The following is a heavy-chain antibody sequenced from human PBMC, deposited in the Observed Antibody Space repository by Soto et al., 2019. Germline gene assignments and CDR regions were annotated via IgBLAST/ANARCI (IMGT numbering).Heavy chain of an antibody. V-gene: IGHV1-69*13. CDR1: GDTFSTYT. J-gene: IGHJ4*02. Sequence: SVKGSCNASGDTFSTYTITWMRQAPGQGLEWMGGIIPISATSNYAQKFQGRVTMTADASTSTVYMELSSLRSEDTAVYYCARVDPGETSPFDHWGQGTLVTVSS. D-gene: IGHD3-10*01. CDR3: ARVDPGETSPFDH. CDR2: IIPISATS.